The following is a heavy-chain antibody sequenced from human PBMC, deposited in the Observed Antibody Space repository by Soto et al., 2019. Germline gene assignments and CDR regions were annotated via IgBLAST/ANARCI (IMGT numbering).Heavy chain of an antibody. CDR1: GFSFDDYA. CDR2: ISWNSGNI. D-gene: IGHD2-8*01. Sequence: VQLVEFGGGLILPGMSLRLSCAASGFSFDDYAMHWVRQAPGKGLEWVSGISWNSGNIGYADSVKGRFTISRDNAKDSLYLQMNSLRVEDTALYYCVKDKLNAVFVGAFQIWGQGTMVTVSS. CDR3: VKDKLNAVFVGAFQI. V-gene: IGHV3-9*01. J-gene: IGHJ3*02.